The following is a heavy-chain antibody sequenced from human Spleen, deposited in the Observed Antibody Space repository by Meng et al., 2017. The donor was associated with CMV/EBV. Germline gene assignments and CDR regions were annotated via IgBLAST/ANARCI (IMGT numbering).Heavy chain of an antibody. D-gene: IGHD3-10*01. CDR2: ISAYNGGT. Sequence: ASVKVSCKASGYAFTDYGFSWLRQAPGRGLEWMAWISAYNGGTLYAQNLQGRVTLTTDTSTSTAYMELRSLRSDDTAVYYCARDYAGTGDGMDVWGQGTTVTVSS. J-gene: IGHJ6*02. V-gene: IGHV1-18*01. CDR3: ARDYAGTGDGMDV. CDR1: GYAFTDYG.